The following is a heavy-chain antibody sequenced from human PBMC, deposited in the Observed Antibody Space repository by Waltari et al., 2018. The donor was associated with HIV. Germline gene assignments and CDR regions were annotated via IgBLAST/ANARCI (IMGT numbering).Heavy chain of an antibody. J-gene: IGHJ5*02. Sequence: QVHLVQSGPEVKKPGASMKVSCKASGYLFTGHNMHWLRQAPGQGLEWMGWINPISGGTNYAQTLQGRVTMTRDASINTVYMELKSLRYDDTAMYYCARESGYQLVRWLDPWGQGTRVTVSS. CDR2: INPISGGT. D-gene: IGHD2-2*01. V-gene: IGHV1-2*02. CDR3: ARESGYQLVRWLDP. CDR1: GYLFTGHN.